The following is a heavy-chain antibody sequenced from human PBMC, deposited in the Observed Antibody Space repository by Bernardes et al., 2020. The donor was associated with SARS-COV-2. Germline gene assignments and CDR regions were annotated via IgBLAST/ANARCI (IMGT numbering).Heavy chain of an antibody. D-gene: IGHD3-3*01. CDR2: ISSSSTI. Sequence: GGSLRLSCAASGFTFSSYSMNWVRQAPGKGLEWVSYISSSSTIYYADSVKGRFTISRDNAKNSLYLQMNSLRDEDTAVYYCARDERSVTIFGVVLKGMDVWGQGTTVTVSS. CDR1: GFTFSSYS. CDR3: ARDERSVTIFGVVLKGMDV. J-gene: IGHJ6*02. V-gene: IGHV3-48*02.